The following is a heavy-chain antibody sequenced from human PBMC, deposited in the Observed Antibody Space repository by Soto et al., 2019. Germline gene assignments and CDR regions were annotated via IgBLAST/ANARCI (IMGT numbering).Heavy chain of an antibody. V-gene: IGHV3-74*01. CDR1: GFTLSNYW. J-gene: IGHJ3*02. D-gene: IGHD2-15*01. Sequence: EVQLVESGGGLVQPGGSLRLSCVASGFTLSNYWMHWVRQAPGKWLVWVSRINSDGSSTSYADSVKGRFTISRDNAKNTLYVQMNSLRAEDTAVYYCARETGYCRGGTCYDGFDIWGQGTMVTVSS. CDR2: INSDGSST. CDR3: ARETGYCRGGTCYDGFDI.